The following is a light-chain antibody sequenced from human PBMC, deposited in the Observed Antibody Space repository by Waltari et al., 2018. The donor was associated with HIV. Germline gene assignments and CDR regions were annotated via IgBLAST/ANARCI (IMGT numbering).Light chain of an antibody. J-gene: IGLJ2*01. Sequence: QSALTQPRSVSGYPGQSVNTSCTVTSSDIGVYNYFSWYQQHEGKAPKLVIYDVSKRPSGVPDRFSGSKSGNTASLTISGLQPEDEADYHCCSYGGRRIFAGGTKLTVL. CDR1: SSDIGVYNY. CDR2: DVS. CDR3: CSYGGRRI. V-gene: IGLV2-11*01.